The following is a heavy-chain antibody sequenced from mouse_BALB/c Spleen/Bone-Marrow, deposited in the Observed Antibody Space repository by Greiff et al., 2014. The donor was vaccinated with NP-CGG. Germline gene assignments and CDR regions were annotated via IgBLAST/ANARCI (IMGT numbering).Heavy chain of an antibody. Sequence: VKLQESGPALVAPSQSLSITCTVSGFSLTNYGVHWVRQPPVKGLEWLGVIWADGSTNYNSALMSRLSISKDNSKSQVFFKMNSLQTDDTAMYYCARITTATGAMDYWGQGTSVTVSS. CDR3: ARITTATGAMDY. J-gene: IGHJ4*01. D-gene: IGHD1-2*01. CDR2: IWADGST. CDR1: GFSLTNYG. V-gene: IGHV2-9*02.